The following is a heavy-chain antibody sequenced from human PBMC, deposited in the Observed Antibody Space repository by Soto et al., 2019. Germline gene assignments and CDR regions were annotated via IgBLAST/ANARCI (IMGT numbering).Heavy chain of an antibody. CDR2: NSGSGGST. J-gene: IGHJ4*02. CDR3: AKDPPYSSGWFQYYFDY. CDR1: GFTFSSYA. V-gene: IGHV3-23*01. Sequence: GGSLRLSCAASGFTFSSYAMSWVRQAPGEGLEWVSANSGSGGSTYYADSVKGRFTISRDNSKNTLYLQMNSLRAEDTAVYYCAKDPPYSSGWFQYYFDYWGQGTLVTVSS. D-gene: IGHD6-19*01.